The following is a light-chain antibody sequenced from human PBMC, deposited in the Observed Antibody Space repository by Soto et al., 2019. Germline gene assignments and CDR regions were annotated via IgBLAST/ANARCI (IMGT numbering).Light chain of an antibody. Sequence: SVSKQSPSTLSLSPGERDTLSCRASQSVSSHLAWFQQRPGQAPRLLIYDASNRATGIPARFSGRGSGTDFTLTISSLEPEDFAVYYCQQRSSAITFGQGTRLEIK. V-gene: IGKV3-11*01. CDR1: QSVSSH. CDR2: DAS. J-gene: IGKJ5*01. CDR3: QQRSSAIT.